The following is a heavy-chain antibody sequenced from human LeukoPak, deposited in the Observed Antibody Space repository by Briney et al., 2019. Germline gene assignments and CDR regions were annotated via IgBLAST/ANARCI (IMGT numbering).Heavy chain of an antibody. V-gene: IGHV5-51*01. CDR2: IYPGDSDA. J-gene: IGHJ4*02. CDR1: GYSFSRYW. D-gene: IGHD2-21*01. Sequence: GESLKISCKGSGYSFSRYWIAWVRQMPGKGLEWMGIIYPGDSDARYSPSFQGQVTISADKSISTAYLQWSGLKASNTAMYYCARGKFVDFDYWGQGTLVTVSS. CDR3: ARGKFVDFDY.